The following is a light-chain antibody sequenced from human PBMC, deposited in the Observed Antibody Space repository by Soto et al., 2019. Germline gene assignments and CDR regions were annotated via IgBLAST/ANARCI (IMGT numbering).Light chain of an antibody. CDR3: HQRYNWPRVT. V-gene: IGKV3-15*01. J-gene: IGKJ5*01. CDR2: GAS. Sequence: IGMTQSPAAVSVPPGERATLSCRPSQSVSSNLAWYQQKPGQAPSLLIYGASTRATGTPARFSGSGSGTEFTLTISSLQSEDFAVYFCHQRYNWPRVTFGQGTRLEIK. CDR1: QSVSSN.